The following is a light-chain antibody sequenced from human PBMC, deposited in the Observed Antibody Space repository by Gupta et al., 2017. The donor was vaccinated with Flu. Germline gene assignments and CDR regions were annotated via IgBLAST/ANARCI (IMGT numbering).Light chain of an antibody. V-gene: IGLV1-51*01. CDR2: DNN. CDR3: GTWDGSLSVGV. J-gene: IGLJ2*01. CDR1: TSRIGTNY. Sequence: KVTISCSGSTSRIGTNYVSWYQQFPGTAPNLLIYDNNVRPSGIPDRFSGSKSGTSATLAIAGLQTGDEADYYCGTWDGSLSVGVFGGGTKLIVL.